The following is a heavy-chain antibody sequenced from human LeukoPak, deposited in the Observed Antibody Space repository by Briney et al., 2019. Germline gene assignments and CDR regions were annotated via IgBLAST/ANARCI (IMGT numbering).Heavy chain of an antibody. J-gene: IGHJ4*02. Sequence: GGSLRLSCAASGFTFSDYYMSWIRQAPGKGLEWVSYISSSSSYTNYADSVKGRFTISRDNAKNSLYLQMNSLRAEDTAVYYCARDQMGYGDYGSDYWGQGTLVTVSS. CDR3: ARDQMGYGDYGSDY. CDR2: ISSSSSYT. D-gene: IGHD4-17*01. V-gene: IGHV3-11*06. CDR1: GFTFSDYY.